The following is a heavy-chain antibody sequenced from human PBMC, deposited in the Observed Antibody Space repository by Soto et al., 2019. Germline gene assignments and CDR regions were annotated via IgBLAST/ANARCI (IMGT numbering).Heavy chain of an antibody. CDR2: IYHSGTT. D-gene: IGHD2-15*01. J-gene: IGHJ4*02. Sequence: QVQLHESGPGLVKPSETLSLTCTVSGGSISSNWWTWVRQPPGKGLEWIGEIYHSGTTNYNPSLERRVSISLDKSQNQFSLIVNSVTAADTAMYYCARSPRYWGQGTLVTVSS. CDR1: GGSISSNW. CDR3: ARSPRY. V-gene: IGHV4-4*02.